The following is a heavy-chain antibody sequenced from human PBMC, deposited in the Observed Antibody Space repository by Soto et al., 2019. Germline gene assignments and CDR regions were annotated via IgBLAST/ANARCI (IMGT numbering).Heavy chain of an antibody. D-gene: IGHD5-18*01. CDR3: ARVWGCSYGLASYI. CDR2: IYHSGST. J-gene: IGHJ3*02. CDR1: GGSISSGGDS. Sequence: QLQLQESGSGLVKPSQTLSLTCAVSGGSISSGGDSWSWIRQPPGKGLEWIGYIYHSGSTYYNPSLKSRVTISVDGSKSQFSLKLSSVTAADTAVYYCARVWGCSYGLASYIWGQGTMVTVSS. V-gene: IGHV4-30-2*01.